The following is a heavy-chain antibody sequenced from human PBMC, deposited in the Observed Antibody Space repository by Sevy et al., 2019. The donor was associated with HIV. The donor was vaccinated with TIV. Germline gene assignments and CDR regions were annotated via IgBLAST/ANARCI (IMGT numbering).Heavy chain of an antibody. V-gene: IGHV3-30*02. Sequence: GGSLRLSCTASGFTFSNFGMHWVRQLPGKGLEWVTFIRYDGTDKYYAASMKGRFTISRDDSKNTLYLQMDSLRAEDTAIYYCAKDLAGPGRRYFDYWGQGTLVTVSS. CDR3: AKDLAGPGRRYFDY. D-gene: IGHD6-13*01. J-gene: IGHJ4*02. CDR2: IRYDGTDK. CDR1: GFTFSNFG.